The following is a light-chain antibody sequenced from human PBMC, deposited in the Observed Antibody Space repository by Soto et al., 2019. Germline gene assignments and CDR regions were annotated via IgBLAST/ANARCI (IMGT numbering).Light chain of an antibody. Sequence: ENGLTQSPGTLSLSPGERATVSCRASQSVSSSYLAWYQQKPGQAPRLLIYGASSRATGIPDRFSGSGSGTDFTLTISRLEPEDFAVYYCQQYGSSPRTFGQGTKVDIK. CDR3: QQYGSSPRT. J-gene: IGKJ1*01. CDR1: QSVSSSY. V-gene: IGKV3-20*01. CDR2: GAS.